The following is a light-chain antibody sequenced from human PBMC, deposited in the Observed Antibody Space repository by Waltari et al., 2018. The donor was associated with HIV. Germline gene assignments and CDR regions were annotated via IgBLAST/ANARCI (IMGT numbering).Light chain of an antibody. V-gene: IGLV7-46*01. Sequence: QAVVTQEPSLTVSPGGTVTLTCGSTTGAVPSGHYPYWFQQKPGQAPRTLIYDTSNKHSWKPARFSGSLLGGRAALTLSGAQPEDEAEYYCLLSYSGARPHVVFGGGTKLTVL. CDR3: LLSYSGARPHVV. CDR1: TGAVPSGHY. CDR2: DTS. J-gene: IGLJ2*01.